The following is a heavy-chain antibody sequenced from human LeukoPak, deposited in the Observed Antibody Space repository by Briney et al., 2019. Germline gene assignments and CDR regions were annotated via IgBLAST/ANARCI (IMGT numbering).Heavy chain of an antibody. CDR3: ARHSGYYKSDDY. Sequence: GGSLRLSCVASGFTFSSYEMNWVRQAPGKGLEWVSYISSSGSTIYYADSVKGRFTISRDNAKNSLYLQMNSLRAEDTAVYYCARHSGYYKSDDYWGQGTLVTVSS. CDR1: GFTFSSYE. D-gene: IGHD3-22*01. J-gene: IGHJ4*02. V-gene: IGHV3-48*03. CDR2: ISSSGSTI.